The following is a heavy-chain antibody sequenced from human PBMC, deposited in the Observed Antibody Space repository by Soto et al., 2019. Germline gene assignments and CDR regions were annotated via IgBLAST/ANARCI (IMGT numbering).Heavy chain of an antibody. CDR3: AGLGYDFWSGNDAFDI. J-gene: IGHJ3*02. CDR1: GGSLSSYY. CDR2: IYYSGST. D-gene: IGHD3-3*01. Sequence: PSETLSLTCTVSGGSLSSYYWSWIRQPPGKGLEWIGYIYYSGSTNYNPSLKSRVTISVDTSKNQFSLKLSSVTAADTAVYYCAGLGYDFWSGNDAFDIWGQGTMVTVSS. V-gene: IGHV4-59*08.